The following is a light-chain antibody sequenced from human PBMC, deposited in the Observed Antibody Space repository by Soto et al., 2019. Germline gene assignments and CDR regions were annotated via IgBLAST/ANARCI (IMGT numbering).Light chain of an antibody. CDR2: SNN. CDR1: SSNIGTIY. V-gene: IGLV1-47*02. Sequence: QSVLTQPPSASGTPGQTVTISCSGSSSNIGTIYVSWYQQLPGTAPKLLIYSNNQRPSGVPDRFSGSKSGTSASLAISGLRYEDEADYYWAAWADSLSGYVFGTGTKLTV. CDR3: AAWADSLSGYV. J-gene: IGLJ1*01.